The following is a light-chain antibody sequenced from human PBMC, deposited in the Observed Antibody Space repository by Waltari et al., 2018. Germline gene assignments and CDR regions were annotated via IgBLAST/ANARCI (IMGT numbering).Light chain of an antibody. V-gene: IGKV3-11*01. Sequence: EIVLTQSPATLSLSPGERATLSCRASQSVSGYLAWYQQRPGQAPRLLIYDANHRATGIPARFSGSGSGTDFTLTISSLEPEDFVVYYYQHRISWPYTFGQGTKLQI. CDR3: QHRISWPYT. CDR1: QSVSGY. J-gene: IGKJ2*01. CDR2: DAN.